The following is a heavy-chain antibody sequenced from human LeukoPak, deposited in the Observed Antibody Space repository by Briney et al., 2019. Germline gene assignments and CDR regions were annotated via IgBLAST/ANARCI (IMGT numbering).Heavy chain of an antibody. CDR1: GGSISSYY. D-gene: IGHD2-15*01. CDR2: IYYSGST. V-gene: IGHV4-59*01. CDR3: ARGPHGSYVDY. Sequence: SETLSLTCTVSGGSISSYYWSWIRQPPGKGLEWIGYIYYSGSTNYNPSLKSRVTISVDTSKNQFSLKLSSVTAADTAVYYCARGPHGSYVDYWGQGTLVTVSS. J-gene: IGHJ4*02.